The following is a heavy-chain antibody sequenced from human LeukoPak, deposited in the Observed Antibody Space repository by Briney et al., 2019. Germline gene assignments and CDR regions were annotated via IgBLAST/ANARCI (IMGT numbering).Heavy chain of an antibody. D-gene: IGHD3-16*01. V-gene: IGHV3-66*01. CDR3: ARDLTSYDYVWDY. CDR1: GFTVISNY. Sequence: GGSLRLSCAASGFTVISNYMSWVRQAPGKGLEWVSLIYSDGSTYYADSVKGRFTISRDTSKNTLYLQMNNLRAEDTAVYYCARDLTSYDYVWDYWGQGTLVTVSS. CDR2: IYSDGST. J-gene: IGHJ4*02.